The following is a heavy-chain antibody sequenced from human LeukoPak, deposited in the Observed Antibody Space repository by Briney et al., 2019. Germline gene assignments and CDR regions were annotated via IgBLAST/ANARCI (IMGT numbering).Heavy chain of an antibody. CDR3: ARISSGWQGRWFDP. V-gene: IGHV4-34*01. Sequence: SETLSLTCAVYGGSFSGYYWSWIRQPPGKGLEWIGEINHSGSTNYNPSLKSRVTISVDTSKNQFSLKLSSVTAADTAVYYCARISSGWQGRWFDPRGQGTLVTVSS. CDR1: GGSFSGYY. CDR2: INHSGST. J-gene: IGHJ5*02. D-gene: IGHD6-19*01.